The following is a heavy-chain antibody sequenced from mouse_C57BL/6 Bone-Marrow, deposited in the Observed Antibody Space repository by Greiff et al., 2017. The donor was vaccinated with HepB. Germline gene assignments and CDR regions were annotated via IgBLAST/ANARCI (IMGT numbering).Heavy chain of an antibody. CDR3: ARGDYYGSSYYWYFDV. V-gene: IGHV1-50*01. J-gene: IGHJ1*03. CDR1: GYTFTSYW. CDR2: IDPSDSYP. Sequence: VKLQQPGAELVKPGASVKLSCKASGYTFTSYWMQWVKQRPGQGLEWIGEIDPSDSYPNYNQKFKGKATLTVDTTASTAYMRLSSLTSEDSAVYYCARGDYYGSSYYWYFDVWGTGTTVTVSS. D-gene: IGHD1-1*01.